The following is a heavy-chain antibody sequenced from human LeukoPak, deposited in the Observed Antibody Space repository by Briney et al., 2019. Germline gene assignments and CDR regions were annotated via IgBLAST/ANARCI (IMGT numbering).Heavy chain of an antibody. D-gene: IGHD2-21*02. Sequence: SETLSLTCTVSGGSISSYYWSWIRQPPGKGLEWIGYIYYSGSTNYNPSLKSRVTISVDTSENQFSLKLSSVTAADTAVYYCARDVVVTANDAFDIWGQGTMVTVSS. J-gene: IGHJ3*02. CDR1: GGSISSYY. CDR3: ARDVVVTANDAFDI. CDR2: IYYSGST. V-gene: IGHV4-59*01.